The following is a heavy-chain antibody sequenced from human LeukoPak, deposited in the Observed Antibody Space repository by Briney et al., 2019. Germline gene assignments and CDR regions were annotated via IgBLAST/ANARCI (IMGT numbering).Heavy chain of an antibody. CDR2: ISTSSSYI. Sequence: GGSLRLSCTASGFTFNGYSMNWVRQAPGKGLEWVSSISTSSSYIYYADSVKGRFTISRNNPKNSLYLQMNSLRAEDTAVYYCAKRDRPCSGDCSAPYYFDYWGQGTLVTVSS. D-gene: IGHD2-21*02. J-gene: IGHJ4*02. CDR1: GFTFNGYS. V-gene: IGHV3-21*04. CDR3: AKRDRPCSGDCSAPYYFDY.